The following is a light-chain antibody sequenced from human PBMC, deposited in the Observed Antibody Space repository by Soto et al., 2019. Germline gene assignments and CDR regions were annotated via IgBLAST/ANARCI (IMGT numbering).Light chain of an antibody. J-gene: IGKJ5*01. Sequence: DIQMTQSPSTLSASVGDRDTITCRASQDISNYLNWYQQKLGKAPKLLIYDASNLETGVPSRFSGSGSGTDFTFTISSLQPEDIATYYCQQDSNLLTFGQGTRRDI. V-gene: IGKV1-33*01. CDR3: QQDSNLLT. CDR1: QDISNY. CDR2: DAS.